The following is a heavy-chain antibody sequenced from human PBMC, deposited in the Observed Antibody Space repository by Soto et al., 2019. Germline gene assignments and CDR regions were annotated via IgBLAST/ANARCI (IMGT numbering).Heavy chain of an antibody. Sequence: QVQLQESGPGLVKPSGTLSLTCAVSGGSVSSDRWWTWVRQAPGKGLEWIGEIHSYGSTNYNPSRKSLVTIFVDKFKNQFSVTLTSVTAADTAVYFCAGQWLAGYGAFEPWGQGTLVTVSS. D-gene: IGHD6-19*01. CDR1: GGSVSSDRW. J-gene: IGHJ5*02. V-gene: IGHV4-4*02. CDR2: IHSYGST. CDR3: AGQWLAGYGAFEP.